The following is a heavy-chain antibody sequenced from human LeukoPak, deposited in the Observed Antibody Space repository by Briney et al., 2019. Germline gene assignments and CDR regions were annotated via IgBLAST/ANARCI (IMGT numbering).Heavy chain of an antibody. CDR3: TRDPFDYGGNYYYYSGMDV. D-gene: IGHD4-23*01. CDR1: GFTFGDYA. CDR2: MKSKAYGGTT. V-gene: IGHV3-49*04. J-gene: IGHJ6*02. Sequence: PGRFLRLSCTASGFTFGDYAMSWVRQAPGKGLEWVGFMKSKAYGGTTEYAASVKGRFTISRDDSKSIAYLQMNSLKTEDTAVYYCTRDPFDYGGNYYYYSGMDVWGQGTTVTV.